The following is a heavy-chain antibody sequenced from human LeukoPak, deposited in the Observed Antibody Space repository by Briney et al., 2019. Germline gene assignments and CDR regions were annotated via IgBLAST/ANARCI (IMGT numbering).Heavy chain of an antibody. CDR2: IYYIGST. Sequence: SETLSLTCTVSGGSVRSYYWSWIRQPPGKGLEWIGYIYYIGSTNYNPSLKSRVTISVDTPKNQFSLKLSSVTAADTAVYYCARLGSGTYQYYFDYWGQGTLVTVSS. CDR3: ARLGSGTYQYYFDY. CDR1: GGSVRSYY. D-gene: IGHD1-26*01. J-gene: IGHJ4*02. V-gene: IGHV4-59*08.